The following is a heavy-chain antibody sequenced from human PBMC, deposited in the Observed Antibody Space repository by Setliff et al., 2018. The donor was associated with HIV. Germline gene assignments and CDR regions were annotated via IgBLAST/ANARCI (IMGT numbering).Heavy chain of an antibody. J-gene: IGHJ4*02. CDR2: ISVDGSGK. CDR3: ARAWAMQQLVPAY. V-gene: IGHV3-30*01. CDR1: GFTFSDSV. Sequence: GGSLRLSCTASGFTFSDSVMHWVRQPPGKGLEWVAAISVDGSGKFYADSVKGRFTISRDNSRNTLYLQMNSLRDEDTAVYYCARAWAMQQLVPAYWGQGTLVTVSS. D-gene: IGHD6-6*01.